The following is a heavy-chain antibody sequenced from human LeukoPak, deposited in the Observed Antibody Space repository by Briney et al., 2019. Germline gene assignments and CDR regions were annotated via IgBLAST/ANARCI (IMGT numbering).Heavy chain of an antibody. D-gene: IGHD2-8*02. J-gene: IGHJ4*02. V-gene: IGHV3-21*01. CDR2: ISSSSSYI. CDR3: ARDLVPLNH. Sequence: PGGSLRLSCAASGFTFSSYSMNWARQAPGKGLEWVSSISSSSSYIYYADSVKGRFTISIDNAKNSLYLQLNSLKAEDTAVYYCARDLVPLNHWGQGTLVTVSS. CDR1: GFTFSSYS.